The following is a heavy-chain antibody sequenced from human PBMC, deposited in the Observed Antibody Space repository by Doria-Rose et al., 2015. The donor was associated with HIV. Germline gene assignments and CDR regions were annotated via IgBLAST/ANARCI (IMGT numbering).Heavy chain of an antibody. CDR1: GYTFTRYA. J-gene: IGHJ4*02. CDR2: INVDNGNT. Sequence: QVQLAQSGAEVKKPGASVRVSCKASGYTFTRYAMHWVRQAPGQRPEWMGWINVDNGNTDYSQKFQGRLTITMDTSASTAYMELSSLTSDDTAVYYCAKDRVRVVQAATTLDFWGQGTLVTVSS. V-gene: IGHV1-3*01. CDR3: AKDRVRVVQAATTLDF. D-gene: IGHD2-2*01.